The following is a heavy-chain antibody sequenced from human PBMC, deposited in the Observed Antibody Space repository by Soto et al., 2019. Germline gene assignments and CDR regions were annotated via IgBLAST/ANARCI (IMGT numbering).Heavy chain of an antibody. J-gene: IGHJ6*02. CDR1: GFTFSDYY. Sequence: QVQLVESGGGLVKPGGSVRLSCAASGFTFSDYYMSWIRQAPGKGLEWVSDISSSGSTIYYADSVKGRFTISRDNAKHYLYLQMNSLIAEDTAVYYCASVPWDYYGMDVWGQGTTVTVSS. CDR2: ISSSGSTI. CDR3: ASVPWDYYGMDV. V-gene: IGHV3-11*01. D-gene: IGHD1-26*01.